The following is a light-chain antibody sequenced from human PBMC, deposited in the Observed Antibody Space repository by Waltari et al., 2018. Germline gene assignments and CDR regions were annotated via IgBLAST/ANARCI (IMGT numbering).Light chain of an antibody. CDR3: SSYTSSSTYV. CDR1: SSDVGGYNY. J-gene: IGLJ1*01. Sequence: QSALTQPASVSGSPGQSITISCTGTSSDVGGYNYVSWYQQHPGKAPKLMIYDVSNRPSGVSKRFSGSKSGNTASLTISGLQAEDEADYYCSSYTSSSTYVFGTGTKVTVL. CDR2: DVS. V-gene: IGLV2-14*03.